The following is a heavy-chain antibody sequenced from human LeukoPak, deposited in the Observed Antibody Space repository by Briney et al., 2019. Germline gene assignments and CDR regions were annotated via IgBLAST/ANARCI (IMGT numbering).Heavy chain of an antibody. CDR1: GFTFSTYA. CDR2: ITSDGSKK. J-gene: IGHJ3*02. Sequence: QAGGSLRLSCADSGFTFSTYALHWIRQAPGKGLEWVAAITSDGSKKYYADSVKGRFTISRDNSKNTLYLQMNSLRADDTAVYFCARTSLRYFGSGSYSLDVFDIWGQGTMVTVSS. V-gene: IGHV3-30-3*01. D-gene: IGHD3-10*01. CDR3: ARTSLRYFGSGSYSLDVFDI.